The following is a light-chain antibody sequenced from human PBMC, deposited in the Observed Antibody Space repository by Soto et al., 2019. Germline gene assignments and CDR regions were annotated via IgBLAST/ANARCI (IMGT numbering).Light chain of an antibody. CDR2: GAS. J-gene: IGKJ1*01. V-gene: IGKV3-20*01. CDR3: QQYCSSPRT. CDR1: QSVSSSY. Sequence: EIVLKQSPGTLSLSPGERATLSCRASQSVSSSYLAWYQQKPGQAPRLLIYGASSRATGIPDRFSSSGSGTDFILTISRLEPEDFAGYYCQQYCSSPRTFGQGTKVEIK.